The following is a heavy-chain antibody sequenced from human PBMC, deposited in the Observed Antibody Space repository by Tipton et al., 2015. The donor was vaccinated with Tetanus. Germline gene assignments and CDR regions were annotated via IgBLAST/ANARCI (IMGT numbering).Heavy chain of an antibody. D-gene: IGHD4-17*01. V-gene: IGHV4-59*04. CDR2: VFSTGNT. CDR1: GASISSYY. J-gene: IGHJ4*02. CDR3: ARGTTVTILPV. Sequence: TLSLTCTVSGASISSYYWSWIRQPPGKGLEWIGSVFSTGNTYYNPSLKSRVTMSVDTSKNQFSLTLSSVTAADTAVYYCARGTTVTILPVWGQGTLVTVSS.